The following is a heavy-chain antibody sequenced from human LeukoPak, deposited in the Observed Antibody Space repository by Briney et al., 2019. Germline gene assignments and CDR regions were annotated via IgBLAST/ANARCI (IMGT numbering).Heavy chain of an antibody. CDR1: GGSISSYY. CDR2: IYYSGST. Sequence: PSETLSLTCTVSGGSISSYYWSWIRQPPGKGLEWIGYIYYSGSTNYNPSLKSRVTISVDTSKNQFSLKLSSVTAADTAVYYCARHLRGYSSSWPFDYWGQGTLVTVSS. CDR3: ARHLRGYSSSWPFDY. V-gene: IGHV4-59*08. J-gene: IGHJ4*02. D-gene: IGHD6-13*01.